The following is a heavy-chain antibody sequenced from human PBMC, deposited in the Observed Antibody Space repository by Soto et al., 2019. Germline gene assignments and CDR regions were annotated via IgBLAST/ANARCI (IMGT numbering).Heavy chain of an antibody. Sequence: SETLSLTCTVSGGSISSSSYYWGWIRQPPGKGLEWIGSIFYSGTTYYNPSLKSQVTISVDTSKNQFSLKLSSVTAADTAVFYCARRSAGHWYFDLWGRGTLVT. CDR1: GGSISSSSYY. CDR3: ARRSAGHWYFDL. J-gene: IGHJ2*01. V-gene: IGHV4-39*01. CDR2: IFYSGTT. D-gene: IGHD3-10*01.